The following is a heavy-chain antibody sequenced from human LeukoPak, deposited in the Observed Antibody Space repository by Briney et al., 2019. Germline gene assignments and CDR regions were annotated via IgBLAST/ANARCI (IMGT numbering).Heavy chain of an antibody. CDR1: GFTFSSYS. CDR2: IGGSSSSI. J-gene: IGHJ4*02. V-gene: IGHV3-21*01. CDR3: ARERAEGFDY. Sequence: GGSLRLPCAASGFTFSSYSMNWVRQAPGKGLEWVSSIGGSSSSIYYADSVKGRFTVSRDNAKNSLYLQMSTLRAEDTAVYYCARERAEGFDYWGQGILVTVAS. D-gene: IGHD6-19*01.